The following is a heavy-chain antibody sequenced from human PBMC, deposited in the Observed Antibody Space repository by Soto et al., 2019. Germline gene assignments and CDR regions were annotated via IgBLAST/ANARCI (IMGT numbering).Heavy chain of an antibody. J-gene: IGHJ5*02. D-gene: IGHD3-3*01. CDR3: AGLRTIFGVVNQSGFAP. V-gene: IGHV4-31*11. Sequence: QVQLQESGPGLLKPSETLSLTCGVSGGSISSDDYYWSWIRQHPGKGLEWIGYISYSGSAYYNPSLSSRLTMSVDTSTNQFSLSLSFVTAANRAGYYCAGLRTIFGVVNQSGFAPWGQGTLAPVSS. CDR2: ISYSGSA. CDR1: GGSISSDDYY.